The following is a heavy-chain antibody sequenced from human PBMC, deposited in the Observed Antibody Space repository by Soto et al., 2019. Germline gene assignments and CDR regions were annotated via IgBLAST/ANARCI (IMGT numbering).Heavy chain of an antibody. CDR1: GGCFSGYY. CDR3: ARGSLAPGAGDAFDI. D-gene: IGHD3-10*01. V-gene: IGHV4-34*01. CDR2: INHSGST. J-gene: IGHJ3*02. Sequence: PSGTLSLSCAVCGGCFSGYYWSWIRQTPGKGLEWIGEINHSGSTNYNPSLKSRVTISVDTSKNQFSLKLSSVTAAYTALYYCARGSLAPGAGDAFDIWGQGTMVTVSS.